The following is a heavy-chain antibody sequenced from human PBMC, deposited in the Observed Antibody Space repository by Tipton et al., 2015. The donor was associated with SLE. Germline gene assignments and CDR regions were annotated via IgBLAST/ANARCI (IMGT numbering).Heavy chain of an antibody. D-gene: IGHD3-22*01. CDR2: IYTSGNT. CDR3: ARARHYYDSSGYWGGWFDP. CDR1: GGSISSGSYY. J-gene: IGHJ5*02. V-gene: IGHV4-61*02. Sequence: TLSLTCTVSGGSISSGSYYWSWIRQPAGKGLEWIGRIYTSGNTNYNPSLKSRVTISVDTSKNQFSLKLSSVTAADTAVYYCARARHYYDSSGYWGGWFDPWGRGTLVTVSS.